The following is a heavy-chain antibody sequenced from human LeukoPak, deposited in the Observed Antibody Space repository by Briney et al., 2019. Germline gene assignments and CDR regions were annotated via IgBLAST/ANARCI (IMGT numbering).Heavy chain of an antibody. CDR2: ISSSGSTI. D-gene: IGHD3-22*01. V-gene: IGHV3-48*03. CDR1: GFTFSSYE. J-gene: IGHJ4*02. Sequence: PGGALRLSCAASGFTFSSYEMNWVRQAPGKGPGWVSYISSSGSTIYYADSVKGRFTISRDNAKNSLYLQMNSLRAEDTAVYYCATDSSGAVFDCWGQGTLVTVSS. CDR3: ATDSSGAVFDC.